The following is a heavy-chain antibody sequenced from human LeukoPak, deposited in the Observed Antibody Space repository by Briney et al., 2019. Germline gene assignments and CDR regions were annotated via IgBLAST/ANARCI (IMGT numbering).Heavy chain of an antibody. Sequence: GGSLRLSCAASGFTFSSYGMHWVRQPPGKGLEWVSNIGTSTTTIYYADSVKGRFTISRDNAKNSLYLQMNSLRADDTAVYYCARFAAGGSYYYYMDVWGKGTTVTVSS. D-gene: IGHD6-25*01. J-gene: IGHJ6*03. V-gene: IGHV3-48*01. CDR3: ARFAAGGSYYYYMDV. CDR1: GFTFSSYG. CDR2: IGTSTTTI.